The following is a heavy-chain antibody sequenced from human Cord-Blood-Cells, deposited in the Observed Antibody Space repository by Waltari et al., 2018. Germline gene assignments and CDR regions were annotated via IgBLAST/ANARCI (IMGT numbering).Heavy chain of an antibody. J-gene: IGHJ4*02. V-gene: IGHV3-30*18. CDR1: GFTFSSYG. D-gene: IGHD6-6*01. CDR2: ISYDGSNK. Sequence: QVQLVESGGGVVQPGRSLRLSCAASGFTFSSYGMHWVRPAPGKGLEWVEVISYDGSNKYYADSVKGRFTISRDNSKNTLYLQMNSLRAEDTAVYYCAKHGSQLGGFDYWGQGTLVTVSS. CDR3: AKHGSQLGGFDY.